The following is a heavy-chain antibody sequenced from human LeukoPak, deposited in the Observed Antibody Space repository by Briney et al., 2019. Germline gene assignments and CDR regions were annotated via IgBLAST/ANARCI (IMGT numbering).Heavy chain of an antibody. V-gene: IGHV3-9*01. CDR2: ISWNSGSI. D-gene: IGHD6-13*01. J-gene: IGHJ4*02. CDR1: GFTFDDYA. Sequence: PGRSLRLSCAASGFTFDDYAMHWVRQAPGKGLEWVSGISWNSGSIGYADSVKGRFTISRDNAKNSLYLQMNSLRAEDTAVYYCAKTHPLDSSSWSHGDYWGQGALVTVSS. CDR3: AKTHPLDSSSWSHGDY.